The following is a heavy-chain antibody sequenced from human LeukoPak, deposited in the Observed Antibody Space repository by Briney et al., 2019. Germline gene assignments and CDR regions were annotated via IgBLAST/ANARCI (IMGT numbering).Heavy chain of an antibody. V-gene: IGHV3-66*01. CDR2: IYSGGTT. D-gene: IGHD5-24*01. CDR1: GFTVAGSY. J-gene: IGHJ2*01. Sequence: GGSLRLSCAASGFTVAGSYMNWGGQAPGNGLHCVSVIYSGGTTYYADSVKGRFTISRDYSENTLYLQMNNLRAEDTAVYYCASPSAEMTAINGWYFDVWGRGTLVTVSS. CDR3: ASPSAEMTAINGWYFDV.